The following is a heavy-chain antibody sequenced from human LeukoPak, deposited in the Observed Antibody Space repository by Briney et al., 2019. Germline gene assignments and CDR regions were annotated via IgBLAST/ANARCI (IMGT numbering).Heavy chain of an antibody. CDR1: GFTFSSYA. D-gene: IGHD5-24*01. CDR2: ISYDGSNK. J-gene: IGHJ4*02. V-gene: IGHV3-30*04. Sequence: PGGSLRLSCAASGFTFSSYAMHWVRQAPGKGLEWVAVISYDGSNKYYADSVKGRFTISRDNSKNTLYLQMNSLRAEDTAVYYCARDWGDGYNDYWGQGTLVTVSS. CDR3: ARDWGDGYNDY.